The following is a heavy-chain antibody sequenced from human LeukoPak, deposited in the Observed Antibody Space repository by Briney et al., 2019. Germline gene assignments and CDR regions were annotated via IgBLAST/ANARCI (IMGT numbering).Heavy chain of an antibody. CDR2: ICGDGSRR. CDR3: AKDTVAYVSGTSYIGNYFDY. J-gene: IGHJ4*02. CDR1: GFSFGGFG. Sequence: PGGSLRLSCAASGFSFGGFGVQWARHAPGKGLEGVSFICGDGSRRFYTDSVRGRFTISRDHRKNSLSLQIHCVRTEDAAVYYCAKDTVAYVSGTSYIGNYFDYWGEGALVSVSS. D-gene: IGHD3-10*01. V-gene: IGHV3-43*02.